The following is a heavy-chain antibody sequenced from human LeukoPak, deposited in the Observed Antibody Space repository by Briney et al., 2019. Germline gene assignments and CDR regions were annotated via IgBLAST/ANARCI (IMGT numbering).Heavy chain of an antibody. V-gene: IGHV1-2*02. D-gene: IGHD1-26*01. CDR3: ARHPYSGSYHFDY. Sequence: ASVKVSCKASRSIFTGYYMHCVREAPGQGLEWMGWINPNSGGTNSAQEFQGRVTMTRDPSISTAYMEMSKLTTDDTAVYYCARHPYSGSYHFDYWGQGTLVTVSS. CDR2: INPNSGGT. CDR1: RSIFTGYY. J-gene: IGHJ4*02.